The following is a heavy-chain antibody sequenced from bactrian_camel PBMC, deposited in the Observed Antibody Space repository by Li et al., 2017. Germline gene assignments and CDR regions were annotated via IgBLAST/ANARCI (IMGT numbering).Heavy chain of an antibody. Sequence: HVQLVESGGGSVQSGGSLRLSCAASGYRFSGNCMGWFRQAPGKEREEVAELDIIGTRTYGDSAKGRFTISRDNAKNTLYLQLTNLQPEGTAMYYCATGNQYSEGCFDAIGERGQGTQVTVS. CDR1: GYRFSGNC. CDR2: LDIIGTRT. V-gene: IGHV3S54*01. D-gene: IGHD1*01. CDR3: ATGNQYSEGCFDAIGE. J-gene: IGHJ4*01.